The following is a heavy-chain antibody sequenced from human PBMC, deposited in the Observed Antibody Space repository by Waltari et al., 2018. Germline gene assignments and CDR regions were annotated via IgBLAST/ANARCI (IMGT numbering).Heavy chain of an antibody. CDR2: ISSSSSTI. V-gene: IGHV3-48*04. CDR3: ATSIAAAGTNNWFDP. D-gene: IGHD6-13*01. Sequence: EVQLVESGGGLVQPGGSLRLSCAASGFTFSSYSMNWVRQAPGKGLEWVSYISSSSSTIYYADSVKGRFTISRDNAKNSLYLQMNSLRAEDTAVYYCATSIAAAGTNNWFDPWGQGTLVTVSS. CDR1: GFTFSSYS. J-gene: IGHJ5*02.